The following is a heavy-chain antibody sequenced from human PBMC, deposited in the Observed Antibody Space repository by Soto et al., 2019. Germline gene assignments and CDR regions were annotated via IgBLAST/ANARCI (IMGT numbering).Heavy chain of an antibody. D-gene: IGHD3-10*01. CDR3: SRHYHGSGGYGMGV. V-gene: IGHV3-33*01. CDR1: GFTFRSYG. J-gene: IGHJ6*02. Sequence: QVRLVESGGGVVQPGRSLRLSCAASGFTFRSYGMHWVRQAPGKGLEWVAVIWNDGSNKHYADSVKGRFSISRDNYKNTLSLQMNSLRDGDTAVFYCSRHYHGSGGYGMGVWGQGTTVTVSS. CDR2: IWNDGSNK.